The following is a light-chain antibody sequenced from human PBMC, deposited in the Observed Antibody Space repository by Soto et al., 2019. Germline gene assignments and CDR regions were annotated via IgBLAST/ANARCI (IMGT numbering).Light chain of an antibody. Sequence: EIVMTQSPATVSVSPGERATLSCRASQSLSSNLAWYQQKPGQAPRLLIYGASNRATGIPDRFSGSGSGTDFTLTISSLEPEDSAIYYCQQRNIWPPVTFGQGTRLEIK. CDR1: QSLSSN. CDR3: QQRNIWPPVT. J-gene: IGKJ5*01. V-gene: IGKV3-11*01. CDR2: GAS.